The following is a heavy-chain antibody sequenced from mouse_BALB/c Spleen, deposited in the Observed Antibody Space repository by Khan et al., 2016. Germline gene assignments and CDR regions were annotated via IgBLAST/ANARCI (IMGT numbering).Heavy chain of an antibody. V-gene: IGHV1-54*01. J-gene: IGHJ4*01. CDR2: INPGSGGT. Sequence: QVQLQQSGAELVRPGTSVKVSCKASGYAFTNYLIEWVKQRPGQGLEWIGVINPGSGGTNYNEKFKGKATLTADKSSSTAYMQLSSLTSDYSAVYFCARYDGNYYAMDYWGQGTSVTVSS. CDR3: ARYDGNYYAMDY. CDR1: GYAFTNYL. D-gene: IGHD2-3*01.